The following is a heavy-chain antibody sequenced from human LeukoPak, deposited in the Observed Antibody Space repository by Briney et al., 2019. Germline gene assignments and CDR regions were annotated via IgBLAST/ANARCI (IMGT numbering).Heavy chain of an antibody. Sequence: PSETLSLTCTVSGGSISSYYWSWIRQPPGKGLEWIGYIYYSGSTNYNPSLKSRVTISVDTSKNQFSLKLGSVTAADTAVYYCARDQYCSSTRCSTGYYYMDVWGKGTTVTVSS. D-gene: IGHD2-2*01. J-gene: IGHJ6*03. CDR2: IYYSGST. CDR3: ARDQYCSSTRCSTGYYYMDV. CDR1: GGSISSYY. V-gene: IGHV4-59*01.